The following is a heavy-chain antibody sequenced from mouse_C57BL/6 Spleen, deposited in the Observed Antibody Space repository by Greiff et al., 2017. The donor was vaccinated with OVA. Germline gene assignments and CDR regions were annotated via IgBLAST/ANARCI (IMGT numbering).Heavy chain of an antibody. CDR1: GYSFTGYY. D-gene: IGHD2-12*01. CDR3: AIGITTVPLAY. J-gene: IGHJ3*01. Sequence: VQLKQSGPELVKPGASVKISCKASGYSFTGYYMNWVKQSPEKSLEWVGEINPSTGGTTYNQKFKAKATLTVDKSSSTAYMQLKSLTAEDSAVYYCAIGITTVPLAYWGQGTLVTVSA. CDR2: INPSTGGT. V-gene: IGHV1-42*01.